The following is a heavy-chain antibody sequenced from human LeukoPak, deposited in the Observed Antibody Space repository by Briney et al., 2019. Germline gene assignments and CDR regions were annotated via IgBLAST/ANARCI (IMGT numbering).Heavy chain of an antibody. CDR2: ISSSSSTI. V-gene: IGHV3-48*02. CDR1: GFTFSSYS. J-gene: IGHJ4*02. Sequence: GGSLRLSCDASGFTFSSYSMNWVRQAPGKGLEWVSYISSSSSTIYYADSVKGRFTISRDNAKNSLYLQMNSLRDEDTAVYYCARKYDFWSGYYPMAFDYWGQGTLVTVSS. D-gene: IGHD3-3*01. CDR3: ARKYDFWSGYYPMAFDY.